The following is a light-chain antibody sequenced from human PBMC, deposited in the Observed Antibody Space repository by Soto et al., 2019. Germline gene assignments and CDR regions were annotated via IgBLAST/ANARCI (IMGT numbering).Light chain of an antibody. CDR2: GAS. V-gene: IGKV3-20*01. J-gene: IGKJ1*01. Sequence: IVLTQSTGTLSLSPGERATLSCRASQSVSSSYLAWYQQKPGQAPRLLIYGASSRATGIPDRFSGSGSGTDFTLTIGRLEPEDFAVYYCQQYGSSPRAFAQGTKVDVK. CDR3: QQYGSSPRA. CDR1: QSVSSSY.